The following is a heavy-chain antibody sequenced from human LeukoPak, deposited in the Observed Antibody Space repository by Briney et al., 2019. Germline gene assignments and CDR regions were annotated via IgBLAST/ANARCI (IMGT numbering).Heavy chain of an antibody. CDR1: GFSLRTRGVG. CDR2: IYWDGDK. D-gene: IGHD1-1*01. V-gene: IGHV2-5*02. J-gene: IGHJ4*02. CDR3: THTGKVTRYGVIDY. Sequence: SGPTLVKPTQTLTLTCTFSGFSLRTRGVGVGWIRQPPGKALEWLALIYWDGDKRYSPSLKNKLTITKDTSKNQVVLTMTNMDPVDTATYYCTHTGKVTRYGVIDYWGQGTLVTVSS.